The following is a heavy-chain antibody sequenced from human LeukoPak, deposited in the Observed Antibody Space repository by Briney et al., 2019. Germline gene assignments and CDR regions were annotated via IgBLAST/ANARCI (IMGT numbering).Heavy chain of an antibody. Sequence: GGSLRLSCAASGFSFSTYTMNWVRQAPGKGLEWVSYISSGSTTIYYADSVKGRFTISRDNAKNSLYLQMISLRPEDTAIYYCARGYYDFLTGYSYWGQGTLVTVSS. D-gene: IGHD3-9*01. CDR2: ISSGSTTI. CDR3: ARGYYDFLTGYSY. V-gene: IGHV3-48*01. CDR1: GFSFSTYT. J-gene: IGHJ4*02.